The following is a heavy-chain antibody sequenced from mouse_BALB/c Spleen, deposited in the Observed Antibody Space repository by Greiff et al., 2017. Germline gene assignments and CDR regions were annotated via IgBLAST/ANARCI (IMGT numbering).Heavy chain of an antibody. CDR1: GFTFSSYT. V-gene: IGHV5-12-2*01. J-gene: IGHJ4*01. Sequence: EVKLMESGGGLVQPGGSLKLSCAASGFTFSSYTMSWVRQTPEKRLEWVAYISNGGGSTYYPDTVKGRFTISRDNAKNTLYLQMSSLKSEDTAMYYCARPITTDYAMDYWGQGTSVTVSS. D-gene: IGHD1-2*01. CDR3: ARPITTDYAMDY. CDR2: ISNGGGST.